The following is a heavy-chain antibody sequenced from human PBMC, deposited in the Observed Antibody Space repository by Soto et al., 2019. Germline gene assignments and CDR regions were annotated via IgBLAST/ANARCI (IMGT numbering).Heavy chain of an antibody. V-gene: IGHV1-18*01. CDR1: GYDFTTYG. CDR3: ARGRYGDY. J-gene: IGHJ4*02. D-gene: IGHD1-1*01. CDR2: ISAHNGNT. Sequence: QVHLVQSGAEVKNPGASVKVSCKGSGYDFTTYGITWVRQAPGQGLEWMAWISAHNGNTNYTPNLQVRFTVTRATSTSTAYIELRSLRSDDTDVYYCARGRYGDYWGKGALVTVSS.